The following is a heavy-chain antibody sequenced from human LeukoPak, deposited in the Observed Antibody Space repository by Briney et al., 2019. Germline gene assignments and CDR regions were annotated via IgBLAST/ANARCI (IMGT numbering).Heavy chain of an antibody. Sequence: SETLSLTCTVSGGSIRSSSYYWGWIRQPPGKGLEWIGSIYYSGSTYYNPSLKGRVTISVDTSKNQFSLKLSSVTAADTAVYYCARDLAYYYDSSGYYRPNWYFDLWGRGTLVTVSS. V-gene: IGHV4-39*07. D-gene: IGHD3-22*01. CDR2: IYYSGST. CDR3: ARDLAYYYDSSGYYRPNWYFDL. CDR1: GGSIRSSSYY. J-gene: IGHJ2*01.